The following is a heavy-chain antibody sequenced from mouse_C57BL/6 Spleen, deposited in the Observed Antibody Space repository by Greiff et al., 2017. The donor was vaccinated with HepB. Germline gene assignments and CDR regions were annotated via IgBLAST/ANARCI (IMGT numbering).Heavy chain of an antibody. D-gene: IGHD2-3*01. CDR3: ARDRGYDGYHWYFDV. CDR1: GFTFSDYY. J-gene: IGHJ1*03. Sequence: EVKLVESEGGLVQPGSSMKLSCTASGFTFSDYYMAWVRQVPEKGLEWVANINYDGSSNYYLDSLKSRFIISRDNAKNILYLQMSSLKSEDTATYYCARDRGYDGYHWYFDVWGTGTTVTVSS. CDR2: INYDGSSN. V-gene: IGHV5-16*01.